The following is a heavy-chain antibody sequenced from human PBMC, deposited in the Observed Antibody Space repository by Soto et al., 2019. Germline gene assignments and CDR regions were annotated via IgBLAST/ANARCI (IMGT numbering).Heavy chain of an antibody. CDR1: GNTLTHYA. V-gene: IGHV1-3*04. CDR3: AGYHSGSYLGN. D-gene: IGHD3-10*01. J-gene: IGHJ4*02. Sequence: QVQLVQSGAEVKRPGASVKISCKASGNTLTHYAMHWVRQAPGQSLEWMGWINTGDGDTKYSENFQGRVAITRDTSDNTASREVFNLKSEDTAVSYGAGYHSGSYLGNWGQGTLVTVSS. CDR2: INTGDGDT.